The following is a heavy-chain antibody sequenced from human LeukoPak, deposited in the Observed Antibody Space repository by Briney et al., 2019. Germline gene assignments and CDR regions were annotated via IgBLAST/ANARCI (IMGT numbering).Heavy chain of an antibody. V-gene: IGHV4-61*02. D-gene: IGHD3-16*01. CDR1: GGSISSGSYY. Sequence: SQTLSLTCTVSGGSISSGSYYWSWIRQPAGKGLEWIGRIYTSGSTNYNPSLKSRVSISVDTSKNQFSLKLSSVTAADTAVYYCARAVLSPHYYYYYMDVWGKGTTVTVSS. CDR3: ARAVLSPHYYYYYMDV. CDR2: IYTSGST. J-gene: IGHJ6*03.